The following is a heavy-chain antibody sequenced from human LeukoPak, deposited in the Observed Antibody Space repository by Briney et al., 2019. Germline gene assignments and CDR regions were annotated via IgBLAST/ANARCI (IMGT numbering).Heavy chain of an antibody. Sequence: PGGCLRLSCAASGFTFSSYWMSWVRQAPGKGLEWVANINKDGGEKYYVDSVKGRFTISRDNAKNSLYLQMNSLRADDTAVYYCVKDSPPRYSGSPPAYWGQGTLVTVSS. J-gene: IGHJ4*02. D-gene: IGHD1-26*01. CDR1: GFTFSSYW. CDR3: VKDSPPRYSGSPPAY. V-gene: IGHV3-7*03. CDR2: INKDGGEK.